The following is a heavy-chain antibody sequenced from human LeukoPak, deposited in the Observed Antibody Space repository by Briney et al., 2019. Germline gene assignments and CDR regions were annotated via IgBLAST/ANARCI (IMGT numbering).Heavy chain of an antibody. CDR2: ISTGRGET. V-gene: IGHV1-3*03. CDR3: ARGGKQWRGGNYFDS. J-gene: IGHJ4*02. Sequence: ASVKVSCKASGYTFTDYALHWVRQAPGQSLEWMGWISTGRGETRYSQEFQRRITFTRDTSASTVYMDLSDLRSEDTAVYYCARGGKQWRGGNYFDSWGQGTLVAVSS. CDR1: GYTFTDYA. D-gene: IGHD6-19*01.